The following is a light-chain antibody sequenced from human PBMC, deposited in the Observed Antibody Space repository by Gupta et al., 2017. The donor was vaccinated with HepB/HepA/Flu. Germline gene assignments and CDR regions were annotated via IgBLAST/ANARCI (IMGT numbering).Light chain of an antibody. CDR1: QSVYSS. CDR3: QQRGNCPRT. Sequence: DIVLTQSPATLSLSPGERATLSCRASQSVYSSLAWYQQKPGQAPRLLMYEASKRATGIPARFSGSGSGTEFTLTISSLEPEDFAVYYCQQRGNCPRTFGQGTKVEIK. CDR2: EAS. V-gene: IGKV3-11*01. J-gene: IGKJ1*01.